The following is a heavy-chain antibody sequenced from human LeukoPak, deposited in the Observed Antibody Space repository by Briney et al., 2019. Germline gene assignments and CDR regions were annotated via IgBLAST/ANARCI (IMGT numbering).Heavy chain of an antibody. V-gene: IGHV1-46*01. J-gene: IGHJ4*01. Sequence: ASVKVSCKPSGYIFTNNYIHWLRQAPGQGLEWIGIKNPTTGGTSYAQRFQDRVTLTMDTSTRTVYMELSSLTSEDTAVYYCARAQGSGSSFSARVFDXXGXXXLVTVSS. CDR1: GYIFTNNY. D-gene: IGHD6-13*01. CDR3: ARAQGSGSSFSARVFDX. CDR2: KNPTTGGT.